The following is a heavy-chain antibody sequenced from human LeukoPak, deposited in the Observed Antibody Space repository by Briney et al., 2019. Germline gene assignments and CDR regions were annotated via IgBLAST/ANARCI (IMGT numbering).Heavy chain of an antibody. Sequence: ASVKVSCMASGYTFTSYYMHWVRQAPGQGLEWMGIINPSGGSTSYAQKFQGRVTMTRDTSTSTVYMELSSLRSEDTAVYYCARDKDYYDSSGLYYFDYWGQGTLVTVSS. J-gene: IGHJ4*02. CDR3: ARDKDYYDSSGLYYFDY. CDR2: INPSGGST. V-gene: IGHV1-46*01. CDR1: GYTFTSYY. D-gene: IGHD3-22*01.